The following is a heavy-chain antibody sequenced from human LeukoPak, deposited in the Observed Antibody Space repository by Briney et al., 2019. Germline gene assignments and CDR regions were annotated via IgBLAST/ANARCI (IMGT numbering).Heavy chain of an antibody. CDR1: RYTFTSYG. V-gene: IGHV1-18*01. Sequence: GASVKVSCKGSRYTFTSYGISWVRQAAGQGLDGMGWASAYNGNTNYAQKLQGGVSMNTDTSTSTAYMELRSLRSDDTAVYYCARESEYSSSCYYGSGSCVLGYWGQGTLVTVSS. CDR2: ASAYNGNT. J-gene: IGHJ4*02. D-gene: IGHD3-10*01. CDR3: ARESEYSSSCYYGSGSCVLGY.